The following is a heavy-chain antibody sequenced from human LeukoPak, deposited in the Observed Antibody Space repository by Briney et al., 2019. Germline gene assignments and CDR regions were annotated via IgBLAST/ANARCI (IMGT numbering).Heavy chain of an antibody. CDR3: ARARYVNSFYAFDI. CDR2: LSKSGNT. D-gene: IGHD3-9*01. Sequence: SETLSLTCTVSGGSISSYYWSWIRLPPGKGLEWIGYLSKSGNTNYSPSLKSRVTIFGDTSKNQFFLKLSSVIAADTAVYYCARARYVNSFYAFDIWGQGTLVTVSS. V-gene: IGHV4-59*01. J-gene: IGHJ3*02. CDR1: GGSISSYY.